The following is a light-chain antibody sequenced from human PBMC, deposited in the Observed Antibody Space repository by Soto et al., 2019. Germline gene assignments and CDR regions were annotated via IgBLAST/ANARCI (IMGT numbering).Light chain of an antibody. Sequence: HSALTQSASVSGSPGQSITISCTGTSSDIGSYNLVSWYQQHPGKAPKLMIYEGSKRPSGVSNRFSGSKSGNTASLTISGLQAEDEADYYCCSYAGSSTVVFGGGTKLTVL. CDR1: SSDIGSYNL. V-gene: IGLV2-23*01. CDR2: EGS. CDR3: CSYAGSSTVV. J-gene: IGLJ2*01.